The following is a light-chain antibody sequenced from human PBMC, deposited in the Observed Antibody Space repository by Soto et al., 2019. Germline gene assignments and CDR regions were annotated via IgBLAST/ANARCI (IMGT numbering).Light chain of an antibody. CDR2: GAS. CDR3: QQDCNLPPT. V-gene: IGKV3D-7*01. CDR1: QSVSSSY. J-gene: IGKJ1*01. Sequence: PGERVTLSCRASQSVSSSYLTWYQQKPGQAPSLLMYGASTRATSIPARLSGSGSGTDFTLTISSLLPEDFAVYYCQQDCNLPPTFGQGTKVDIK.